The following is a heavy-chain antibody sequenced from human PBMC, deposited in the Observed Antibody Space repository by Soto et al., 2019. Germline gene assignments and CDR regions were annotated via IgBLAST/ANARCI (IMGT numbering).Heavy chain of an antibody. J-gene: IGHJ5*02. CDR2: ISAYNGNT. Sequence: ASVKVSCKASGYTFTSYVISWVRQAPRQGLEWMGWISAYNGNTNYAQKLQGRVTMTTDASTSTAYMELRRLRSDDTAVYYCAREPSSIAVAGPWFDPWGQGTLVTVSS. CDR1: GYTFTSYV. V-gene: IGHV1-18*01. CDR3: AREPSSIAVAGPWFDP. D-gene: IGHD6-13*01.